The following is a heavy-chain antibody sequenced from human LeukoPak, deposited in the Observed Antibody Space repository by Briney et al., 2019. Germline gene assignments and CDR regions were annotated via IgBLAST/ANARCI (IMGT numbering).Heavy chain of an antibody. CDR2: IYYSGST. J-gene: IGHJ5*02. Sequence: PSETLSLTCTVSGGPISSYYWSWIRQPPGKGLEWIGYIYYSGSTNYNPSLKSRVTISVDTSKNQFSLKLSSVTAADTAVYYCARQGDYGNWFDPWGQGTLVTVSS. V-gene: IGHV4-59*08. CDR3: ARQGDYGNWFDP. CDR1: GGPISSYY. D-gene: IGHD4-17*01.